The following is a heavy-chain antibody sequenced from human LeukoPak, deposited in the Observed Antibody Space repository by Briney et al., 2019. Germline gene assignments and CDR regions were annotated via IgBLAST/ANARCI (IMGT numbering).Heavy chain of an antibody. Sequence: KPSETLSLTCAVYGGSFSGYYWSWIRQPPGKGLEWIGEINHSGTTNYNPSLKSRVTISVDTSKNQFSLKLSSVTAADTAVYYCASSQSSGWHSFDYWGQGTLVTVSS. CDR1: GGSFSGYY. V-gene: IGHV4-34*01. CDR3: ASSQSSGWHSFDY. D-gene: IGHD6-19*01. J-gene: IGHJ4*02. CDR2: INHSGTT.